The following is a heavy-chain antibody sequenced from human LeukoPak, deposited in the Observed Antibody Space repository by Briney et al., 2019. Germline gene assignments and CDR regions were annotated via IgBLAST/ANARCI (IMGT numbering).Heavy chain of an antibody. CDR2: INHSGST. Sequence: SETLSLTCAVYGGSFSGYYWSWIRQPPGKGLEWIGEINHSGSTNYNPSLKSRVTISVDTSRNQFSLKLSSVTAADTALYYCARGGVKVLRYFDWFENWGQGTLVTVSS. CDR1: GGSFSGYY. CDR3: ARGGVKVLRYFDWFEN. D-gene: IGHD3-9*01. J-gene: IGHJ4*02. V-gene: IGHV4-34*01.